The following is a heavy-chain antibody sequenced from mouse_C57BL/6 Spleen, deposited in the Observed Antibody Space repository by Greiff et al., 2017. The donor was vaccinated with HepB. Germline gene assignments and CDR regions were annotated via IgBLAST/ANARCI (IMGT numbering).Heavy chain of an antibody. CDR1: GFNIKDYY. D-gene: IGHD1-1*01. J-gene: IGHJ1*03. CDR3: APPYYYGSSYGYFDV. Sequence: EVQVVESGAELVKPGASVKLSCTASGFNIKDYYMHWVKQRTEQGLEWIGRIDPEDGETKYAPKFQGKATITADTSSNTAYLQLSSLTSEDTAVYYCAPPYYYGSSYGYFDVWGTGTTVTVSS. CDR2: IDPEDGET. V-gene: IGHV14-2*01.